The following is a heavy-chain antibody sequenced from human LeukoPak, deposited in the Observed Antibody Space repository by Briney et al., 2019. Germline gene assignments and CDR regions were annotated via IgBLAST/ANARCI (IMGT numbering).Heavy chain of an antibody. CDR2: IKQDGSEK. J-gene: IGHJ3*02. CDR3: AKGRYVDWLSNDAFDI. CDR1: GFTFSSYW. Sequence: GGSLRLSCAASGFTFSSYWMSWVRQAPGKGLEWVANIKQDGSEKYYVDSVKGRFTISRDNAKNSLYLKMNSLRAEDTAVFYCAKGRYVDWLSNDAFDIWGQGTMVTVSS. D-gene: IGHD3-9*01. V-gene: IGHV3-7*03.